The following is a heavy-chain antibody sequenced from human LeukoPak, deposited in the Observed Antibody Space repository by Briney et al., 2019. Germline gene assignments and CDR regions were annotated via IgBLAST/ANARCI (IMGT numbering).Heavy chain of an antibody. CDR1: GDSISSYY. D-gene: IGHD3-10*01. CDR2: IYYTGTT. CDR3: ARGRGVPQNWLDP. V-gene: IGHV4-4*07. Sequence: SETLSLTCTVSGDSISSYYWTWIRRPAGMGLEWIGRIYYTGTTNYNPSLKSRVTMSIETSTNQFSLKLRSVTAADTAVYYCARGRGVPQNWLDPWGQGTLVTVSS. J-gene: IGHJ5*02.